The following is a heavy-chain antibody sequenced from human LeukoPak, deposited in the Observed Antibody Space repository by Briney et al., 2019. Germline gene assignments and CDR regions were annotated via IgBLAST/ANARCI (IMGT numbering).Heavy chain of an antibody. J-gene: IGHJ4*02. D-gene: IGHD1-14*01. CDR3: ARAMSSNRGPFDY. Sequence: GGSLRLSCAASGFTFSSYSMNWVRQAPGKGLEWVSSISSSSSYIYYADSVKGRFTISRDNAKNSLYLQMNSLRAEDTAVYYCARAMSSNRGPFDYWGQGTLVTVSS. V-gene: IGHV3-21*01. CDR2: ISSSSSYI. CDR1: GFTFSSYS.